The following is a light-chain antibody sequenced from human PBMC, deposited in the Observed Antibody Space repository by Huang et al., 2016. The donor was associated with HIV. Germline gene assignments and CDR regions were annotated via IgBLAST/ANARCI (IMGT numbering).Light chain of an antibody. J-gene: IGKJ2*01. CDR3: QQYNDWPRT. CDR2: AAS. CDR1: QGVSNN. V-gene: IGKV3-15*01. Sequence: EMVLTQSPDTLSVSPGERATLSCRASQGVSNNLAWYQQKPGQAPRLLICAASSRVTGVPARFSGSGSETDFTLTIRSLQSEDVAVYFCQQYNDWPRTFGQGTNLEIK.